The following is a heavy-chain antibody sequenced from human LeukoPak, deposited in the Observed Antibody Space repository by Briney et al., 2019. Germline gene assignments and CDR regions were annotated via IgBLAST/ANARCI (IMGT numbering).Heavy chain of an antibody. D-gene: IGHD1-14*01. CDR1: GGSISSYY. Sequence: SETLSLTCTVSGGSISSYYWSWIRQPPGKGLEWIGYIYYSGSTNYNPSLKSRVTISVDTSKNQFSLKLSSVTAADTAVYYRARGYGPLDYWGQGTLVTVSS. V-gene: IGHV4-59*01. J-gene: IGHJ4*02. CDR2: IYYSGST. CDR3: ARGYGPLDY.